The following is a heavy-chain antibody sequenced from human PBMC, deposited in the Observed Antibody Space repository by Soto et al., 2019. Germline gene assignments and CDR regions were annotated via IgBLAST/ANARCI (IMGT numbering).Heavy chain of an antibody. D-gene: IGHD3-9*01. CDR1: GFTFSSYV. CDR2: IWYDGSNK. CDR3: ARDGAYYDILTIIDYGMAV. J-gene: IGHJ6*02. V-gene: IGHV3-33*01. Sequence: PGGSLRLSCAASGFTFSSYVMHWVCQAPGKGLEWVAVIWYDGSNKYYVDSVKGRFTISRDNSKNTLYLQMNSLRAEDTAVYYCARDGAYYDILTIIDYGMAVRGQGTTVTVSS.